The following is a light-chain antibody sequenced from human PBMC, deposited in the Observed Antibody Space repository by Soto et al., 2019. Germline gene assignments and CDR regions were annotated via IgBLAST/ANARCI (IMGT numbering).Light chain of an antibody. CDR2: GAS. V-gene: IGKV3-15*01. CDR1: QSVSST. J-gene: IGKJ5*01. Sequence: EIVLTQSPGTLSLSPGERATLSCRASQSVSSTYIAWYQQKPGQAPRLLIYGASTRATGIPVRFSGSGFGTEFTLTISSLQSEDFAVYYCQQYKNWPLFGQGTRLEIK. CDR3: QQYKNWPL.